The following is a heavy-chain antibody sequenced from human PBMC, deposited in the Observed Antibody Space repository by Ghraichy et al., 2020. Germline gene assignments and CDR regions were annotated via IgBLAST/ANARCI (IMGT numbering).Heavy chain of an antibody. V-gene: IGHV4-59*01. Sequence: SQTLSLTCTVSGGSISSYYWSWIRQPPGKGLEWIGYIYYSGSTNYNPSLKSRVTISVDTSKNQFSLKLSYVTAADTAVYYCARGDILTGYYRGYFDYWGQGTLVTVSS. D-gene: IGHD3-9*01. J-gene: IGHJ4*02. CDR1: GGSISSYY. CDR3: ARGDILTGYYRGYFDY. CDR2: IYYSGST.